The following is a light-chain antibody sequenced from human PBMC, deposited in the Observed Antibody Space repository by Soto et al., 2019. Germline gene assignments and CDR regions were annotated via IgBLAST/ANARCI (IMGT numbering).Light chain of an antibody. V-gene: IGKV3-20*01. CDR3: QQYGSSPLT. Sequence: EIGMTQSPATLSLSPGERATLCLMASQSVSSNLAWYQQKPGQAPRLLIYGASSRATGTPDRFSGSGSGTQFTLTISRLEPEDFAVYYCQQYGSSPLTFGGGTKVDIK. CDR1: QSVSSN. J-gene: IGKJ4*01. CDR2: GAS.